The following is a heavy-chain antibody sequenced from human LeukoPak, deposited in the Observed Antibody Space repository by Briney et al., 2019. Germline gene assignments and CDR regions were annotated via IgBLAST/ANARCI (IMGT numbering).Heavy chain of an antibody. CDR2: IWYDGSNQ. CDR3: AKGRGSSVVGTSSMDV. CDR1: GLSFSSYG. D-gene: IGHD2-15*01. V-gene: IGHV3-30*02. J-gene: IGHJ6*03. Sequence: GGSLRLSCAASGLSFSSYGMHWVRQAPGKGLEWVASIWYDGSNQYNADSVKGRFTISRDNSKNTLYLQMNSLRGDDTAVYYCAKGRGSSVVGTSSMDVWGRGTTVTVSS.